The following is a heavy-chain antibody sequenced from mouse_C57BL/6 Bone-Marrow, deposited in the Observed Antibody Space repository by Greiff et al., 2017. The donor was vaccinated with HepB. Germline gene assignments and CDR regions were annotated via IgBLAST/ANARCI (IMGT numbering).Heavy chain of an antibody. CDR1: GYTFTSYW. Sequence: QVQLQQPGAELVKPGASVKLSCKASGYTFTSYWMQWVKQRPVQGLEWIGEIDPSDSYTNYNQKFKGKATLTVDTSSSTAYMQLSSLTSEDSAVYYCASGITTDVDNWGQGNTITVTS. CDR3: ASGITTDVDN. V-gene: IGHV1-50*01. CDR2: IDPSDSYT. J-gene: IGHJ2*01. D-gene: IGHD2-4*01.